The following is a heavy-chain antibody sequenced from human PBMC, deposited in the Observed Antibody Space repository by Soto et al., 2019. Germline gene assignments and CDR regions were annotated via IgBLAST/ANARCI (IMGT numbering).Heavy chain of an antibody. Sequence: GASVKVSCKASGFTFTSSAVQWVRQARGQRLEWIGWIVVGSGNTNYAQKFQERVTITRDMSTSTAYMELSSLRSEYTAVYSCAVDIVLVPAAAGYFDYWGQGTLVTVSS. V-gene: IGHV1-58*01. CDR2: IVVGSGNT. CDR1: GFTFTSSA. D-gene: IGHD2-2*01. J-gene: IGHJ4*02. CDR3: AVDIVLVPAAAGYFDY.